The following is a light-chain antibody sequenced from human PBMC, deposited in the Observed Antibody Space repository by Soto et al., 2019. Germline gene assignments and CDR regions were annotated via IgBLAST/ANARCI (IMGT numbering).Light chain of an antibody. CDR3: CSFTPSATWV. Sequence: QSALTQPASVSGSPGQSITISCTGTSSDVGAHNYVSWYQQHPGKAPKLIVFEVTNRPSGVSDRFSGSKSGTTASLTISGLQAEDEADYYCCSFTPSATWVFGGGTKLTVL. J-gene: IGLJ2*01. CDR1: SSDVGAHNY. CDR2: EVT. V-gene: IGLV2-14*01.